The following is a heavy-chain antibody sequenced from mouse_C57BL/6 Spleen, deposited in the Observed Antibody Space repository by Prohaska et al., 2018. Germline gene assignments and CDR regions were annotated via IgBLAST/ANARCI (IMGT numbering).Heavy chain of an antibody. Sequence: QVQLQQPGAELVRPGTSVKLSCKASGYTFTSYWMHWVKQRPGQGLEWIGVIDPSDSYTNYNQKFKGKATLTVDTSSSTAYMQLSSLTSEDSAVYYCARGNNMASYAMDYWGQGTSVTVSS. D-gene: IGHD1-1*02. V-gene: IGHV1-59*01. J-gene: IGHJ4*01. CDR1: GYTFTSYW. CDR2: IDPSDSYT. CDR3: ARGNNMASYAMDY.